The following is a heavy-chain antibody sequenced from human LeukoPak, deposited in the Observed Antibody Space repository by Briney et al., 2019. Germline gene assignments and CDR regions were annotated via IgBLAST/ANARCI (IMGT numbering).Heavy chain of an antibody. CDR1: GGSISSQY. Sequence: SQTLSLTCTVSGGSISSQYWSWIRQPPGRGLEWIGYISVSGNTKYNPSLKSRVTISVDTSKNQFSLKLNSMTAADTSVYYCARLRFLEWLFPWFDPWGPGTLVTVSS. CDR2: ISVSGNT. CDR3: ARLRFLEWLFPWFDP. V-gene: IGHV4-59*08. D-gene: IGHD3-3*01. J-gene: IGHJ5*02.